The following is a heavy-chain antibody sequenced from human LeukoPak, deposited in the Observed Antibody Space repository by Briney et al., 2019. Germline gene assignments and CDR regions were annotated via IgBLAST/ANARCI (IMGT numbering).Heavy chain of an antibody. V-gene: IGHV3-30-3*01. CDR1: GFTFSRYA. D-gene: IGHD3-22*01. CDR3: AREVVAKLHYDL. Sequence: GRSLRLSCAASGFTFSRYAVHWIRQAPGKGLEWVAVISYDGSNTYYADSVKGRFTTSRDNSKNTLFLQMNSLRAEDTAVYHCAREVVAKLHYDLWGRGTLVTVSS. J-gene: IGHJ2*01. CDR2: ISYDGSNT.